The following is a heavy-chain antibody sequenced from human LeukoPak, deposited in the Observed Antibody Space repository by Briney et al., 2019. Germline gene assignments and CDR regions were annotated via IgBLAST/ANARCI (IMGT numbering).Heavy chain of an antibody. CDR3: ARDKPLRGVIFHDAFDI. D-gene: IGHD3-10*01. J-gene: IGHJ3*02. CDR2: IYYSGST. Sequence: SETLSLTCTVSGGSISSGGYYWSWIRQHPGKGLEWIGYIYYSGSTYYNPSLKSRVTISIDTSKNQFSLKLTSVTAADTAVYYCARDKPLRGVIFHDAFDIWGQGTMVTVSS. V-gene: IGHV4-31*03. CDR1: GGSISSGGYY.